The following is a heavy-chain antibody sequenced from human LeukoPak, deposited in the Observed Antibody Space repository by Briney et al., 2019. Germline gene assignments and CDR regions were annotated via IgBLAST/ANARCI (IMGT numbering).Heavy chain of an antibody. CDR2: ISAYNGNT. J-gene: IGHJ4*02. V-gene: IGHV1-18*01. CDR1: GYTSTSYG. CDR3: ARAGTADYGGNYFDY. Sequence: ASVKVSCKASGYTSTSYGISWVRQAPGQGLEWMGWISAYNGNTNYAQKLQGRVTMTTDTSTSTAYMELRSLRSDDTAVYYCARAGTADYGGNYFDYWGQGTLVTVSS. D-gene: IGHD4-23*01.